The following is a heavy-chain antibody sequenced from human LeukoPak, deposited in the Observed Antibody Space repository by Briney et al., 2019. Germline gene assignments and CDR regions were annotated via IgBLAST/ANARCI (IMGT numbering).Heavy chain of an antibody. D-gene: IGHD3-3*01. CDR3: AKTKGDYDFWSGYTPYFFDY. V-gene: IGHV3-7*01. CDR1: GFTFSSYW. Sequence: GGSLRLSCAAPGFTFSSYWMGWVRQAPGKGLEWVANIKQDGSEKYYVDSVKGRFTISRDSARNSLYLQMNSLRAEDTAVYYCAKTKGDYDFWSGYTPYFFDYWGQGTLVTVSS. CDR2: IKQDGSEK. J-gene: IGHJ4*02.